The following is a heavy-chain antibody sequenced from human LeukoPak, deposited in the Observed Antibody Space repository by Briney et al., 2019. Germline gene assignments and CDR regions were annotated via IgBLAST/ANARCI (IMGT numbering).Heavy chain of an antibody. Sequence: GGSLRFSCAASGFTFSSYGMHWVRQAPGKGLEWVAAIWYDGSIQYYADSVKGRFTISRDNSKNTLYLQMNSLRAEDTAMYYCTRDANGAHFDYWGQGTLVTVSS. D-gene: IGHD4/OR15-4a*01. CDR3: TRDANGAHFDY. CDR2: IWYDGSIQ. CDR1: GFTFSSYG. J-gene: IGHJ4*02. V-gene: IGHV3-33*01.